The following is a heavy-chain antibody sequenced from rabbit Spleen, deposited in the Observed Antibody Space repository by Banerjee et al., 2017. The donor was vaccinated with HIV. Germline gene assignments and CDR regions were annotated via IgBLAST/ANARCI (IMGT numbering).Heavy chain of an antibody. D-gene: IGHD6-1*01. CDR3: ARGANSGGYGYAM. CDR2: IYADRSGST. V-gene: IGHV1S40*01. Sequence: QSLEESGGDLVKPEGSLTLTCTASGFSFSNSYYMCWVRQAPGKGLECIACIYADRSGSTYYANWAKGRFTISRTSSTTVTLEMTSLTAADTATYFCARGANSGGYGYAMWGPGTLVTVS. CDR1: GFSFSNSYY. J-gene: IGHJ4*01.